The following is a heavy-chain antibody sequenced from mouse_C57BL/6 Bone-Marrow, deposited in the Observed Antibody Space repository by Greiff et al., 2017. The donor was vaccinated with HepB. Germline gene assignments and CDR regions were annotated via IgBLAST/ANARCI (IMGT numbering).Heavy chain of an antibody. CDR2: IDPSDSYT. J-gene: IGHJ2*01. V-gene: IGHV1-50*01. Sequence: QVQLQQPGAELVKPGASVKLSCKASGYTFTSYWMQWVKQRPGQGLEWIGEIDPSDSYTNYNQKFKSKATLTVDKPSSTAYMQLSSLTSEDSAVYYCARFSMVTTYFDYWGQGTTLTVSS. CDR1: GYTFTSYW. D-gene: IGHD2-2*01. CDR3: ARFSMVTTYFDY.